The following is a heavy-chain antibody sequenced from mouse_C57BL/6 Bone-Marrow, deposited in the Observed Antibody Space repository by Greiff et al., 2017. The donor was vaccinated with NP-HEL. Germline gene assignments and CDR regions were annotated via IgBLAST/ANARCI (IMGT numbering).Heavy chain of an antibody. V-gene: IGHV1-72*01. D-gene: IGHD1-1*01. Sequence: QVQLQQPGAELVKPGASVKLSCKASGYTFTSYWMHWVKQRPGRGLEWIGRIDPTSGGTKYTEKFKSKAPLTVDKPSSTAYMQLRRLPSQDSAVFYCARVDYGSGGFAYGGRGTLVTVSA. J-gene: IGHJ3*01. CDR3: ARVDYGSGGFAY. CDR1: GYTFTSYW. CDR2: IDPTSGGT.